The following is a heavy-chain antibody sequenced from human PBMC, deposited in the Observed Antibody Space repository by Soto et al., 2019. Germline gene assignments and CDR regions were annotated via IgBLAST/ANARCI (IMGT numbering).Heavy chain of an antibody. V-gene: IGHV1-18*01. J-gene: IGHJ4*02. CDR2: IGAYNGNT. D-gene: IGHD3-10*01. CDR1: GYTFTSYG. CDR3: ARDWRYYGSGDSGYFDY. Sequence: QVQLVQSGAEVKKPGASVKVSCKASGYTFTSYGISWVRQAPGQGLEWMGWIGAYNGNTNYAQKLQGRVTMTTDTSTSTAYMELRSLRSDDTAVYYCARDWRYYGSGDSGYFDYWGQGTLVTVSS.